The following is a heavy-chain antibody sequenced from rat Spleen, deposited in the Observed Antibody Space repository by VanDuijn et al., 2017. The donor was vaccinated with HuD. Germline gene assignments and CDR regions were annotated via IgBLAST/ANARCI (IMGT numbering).Heavy chain of an antibody. Sequence: EVQLVESGGGLVQPGRSLKLSCAASGFTFSDYNMAWVRQAPKKGLEWVATIIYDGSRTYYRDSVKGRFTISRDNAKSTLYLQMDSLRSEDTATYYCAKILRVYLDYFDYWGQGVMVTVSS. CDR3: AKILRVYLDYFDY. J-gene: IGHJ2*01. CDR2: IIYDGSRT. V-gene: IGHV5S10*01. CDR1: GFTFSDYN. D-gene: IGHD1-9*01.